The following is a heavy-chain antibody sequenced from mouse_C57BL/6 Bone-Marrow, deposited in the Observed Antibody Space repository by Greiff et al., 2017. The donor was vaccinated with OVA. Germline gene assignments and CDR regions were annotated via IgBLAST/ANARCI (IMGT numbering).Heavy chain of an antibody. CDR3: ARHYYYGSSYVVFSIV. CDR1: GYTFTSYW. Sequence: QVQLQQPGAELVKPGASVKMSCKASGYTFTSYWITWVKQRPGQGLEWIGDIYPGSGSTNYNEKFKSKATLTVDTSSSTAYMQFSSLTSEDSAVYYCARHYYYGSSYVVFSIVWGTGTTVTVSS. D-gene: IGHD1-1*01. CDR2: IYPGSGST. J-gene: IGHJ1*03. V-gene: IGHV1-55*01.